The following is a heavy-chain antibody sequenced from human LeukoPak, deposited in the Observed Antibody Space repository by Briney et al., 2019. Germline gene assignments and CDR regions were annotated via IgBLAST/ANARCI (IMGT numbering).Heavy chain of an antibody. Sequence: GGSLRLSCAASGFTFSSYWMSWVRQAPGKGLEWVANIKQDGSEKYYVDSVKGRFTISRDNAKNSLYLQMNSLRAVDTAVYYCARSTIAVAGLLLIWGQGTLVTVPS. CDR1: GFTFSSYW. CDR3: ARSTIAVAGLLLI. V-gene: IGHV3-7*01. D-gene: IGHD6-19*01. J-gene: IGHJ4*02. CDR2: IKQDGSEK.